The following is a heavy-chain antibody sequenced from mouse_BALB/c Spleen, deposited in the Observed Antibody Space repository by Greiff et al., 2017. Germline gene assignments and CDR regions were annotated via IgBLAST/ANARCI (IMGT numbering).Heavy chain of an antibody. CDR3: ARDLFAY. J-gene: IGHJ3*01. V-gene: IGHV5-4*02. CDR2: ISDGGSYT. Sequence: EVKLEESGGGLVKPGGSLKLSCAASGFTFSDYYMYWVRQTPEKRLEWVATISDGGSYTYYPDSVKGRFTISRDNAKNNLYLQMSSLKSEDTAMYYCARDLFAYWGQGTLVTVSA. CDR1: GFTFSDYY.